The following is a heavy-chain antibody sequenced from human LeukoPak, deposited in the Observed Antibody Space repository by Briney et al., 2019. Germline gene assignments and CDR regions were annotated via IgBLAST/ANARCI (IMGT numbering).Heavy chain of an antibody. D-gene: IGHD2-2*01. J-gene: IGHJ4*02. Sequence: ASVTVTCKACGYTFTGYYLHWVRQAPGQGLEWMGWINPNSGGTNYAQKFQGRVTMTRDTSISTAYMELSSLRSDDTAVYYCARSSLRVWGQGSLVTVSA. CDR2: INPNSGGT. CDR3: ARSSLRV. CDR1: GYTFTGYY. V-gene: IGHV1-2*02.